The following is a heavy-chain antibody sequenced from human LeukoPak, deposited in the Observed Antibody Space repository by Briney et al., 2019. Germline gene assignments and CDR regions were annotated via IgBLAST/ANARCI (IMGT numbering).Heavy chain of an antibody. V-gene: IGHV3-48*01. CDR3: ARDGWDLPYFDY. D-gene: IGHD1-26*01. J-gene: IGHJ4*02. CDR2: ISSTPRII. Sequence: PGGSLRLSCAPSGXILSRFSMNWVRQAPEKGLECMSYISSTPRIIYYADSVQSRFTVSRDTAKNSLYLQMDSLRAEDTAVYFCARDGWDLPYFDYWGQGTLVTVSS. CDR1: GXILSRFS.